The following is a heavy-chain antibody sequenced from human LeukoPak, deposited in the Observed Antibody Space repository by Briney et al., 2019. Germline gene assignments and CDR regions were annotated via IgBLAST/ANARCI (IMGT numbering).Heavy chain of an antibody. CDR1: GYTFTSYG. CDR2: ISAYNGNT. CDR3: AKLDIVVVPAAPGRYYYGMDV. V-gene: IGHV1-18*01. J-gene: IGHJ6*02. D-gene: IGHD2-2*03. Sequence: ASVKVSCKASGYTFTSYGISWVRQAPGQPLEWMVWISAYNGNTNYAQKLQGRVTMTTDTSTSTAYMELRSLRSDATAVYYCAKLDIVVVPAAPGRYYYGMDVWGQGTTVTVSS.